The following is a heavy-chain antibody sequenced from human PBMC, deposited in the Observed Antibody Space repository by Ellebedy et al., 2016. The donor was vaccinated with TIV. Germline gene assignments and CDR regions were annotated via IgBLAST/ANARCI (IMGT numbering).Heavy chain of an antibody. CDR2: IYHSGST. V-gene: IGHV4-4*02. CDR3: ARDDVVVVTAIRDYYYYYGMDV. Sequence: SETLSLXXAVSGGSISSSNWWSWVRQPPGKGLEWIVEIYHSGSTNYNPSLKSRVTISVDKSKNQFSLKLSSVTAADTAVYYCARDDVVVVTAIRDYYYYYGMDVWGQGTTVTVSS. CDR1: GGSISSSNW. D-gene: IGHD2-21*02. J-gene: IGHJ6*02.